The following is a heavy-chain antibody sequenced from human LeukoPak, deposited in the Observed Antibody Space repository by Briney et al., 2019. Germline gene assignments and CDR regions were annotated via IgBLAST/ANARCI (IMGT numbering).Heavy chain of an antibody. J-gene: IGHJ3*02. D-gene: IGHD6-19*01. V-gene: IGHV3-11*04. CDR2: ISSSGSTI. CDR1: GFTFSDYY. Sequence: GGSLRLXCAASGFTFSDYYMSWIRQAPGKGLEWVSYISSSGSTIYYADSVKGRFTVSRDNAKNSLYLQMNSLRAEDTAVYYCARNRGGWPQGAFDIWGQGTMVTVSS. CDR3: ARNRGGWPQGAFDI.